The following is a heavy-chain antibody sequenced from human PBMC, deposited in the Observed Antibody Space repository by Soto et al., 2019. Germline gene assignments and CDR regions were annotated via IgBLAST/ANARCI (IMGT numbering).Heavy chain of an antibody. V-gene: IGHV3-21*01. CDR2: ISSSRSYI. D-gene: IGHD3-22*01. CDR1: GFTFSSYS. J-gene: IGHJ6*02. CDR3: ARDVLIEGYYYYGMDV. Sequence: EVQLVESGGGLVKPGGSLRLSCAASGFTFSSYSMNSVRQAQGKELEWVSSISSSRSYIYYADSVKGRFTISRDNAKNSLYLQMNSRRAEDTAVYYCARDVLIEGYYYYGMDVWGQGTTVTVSS.